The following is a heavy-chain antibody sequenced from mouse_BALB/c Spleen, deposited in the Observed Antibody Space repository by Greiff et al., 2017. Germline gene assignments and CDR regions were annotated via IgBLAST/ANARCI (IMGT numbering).Heavy chain of an antibody. CDR1: GYSFTGYY. CDR3: ACSQRSRARENYYAMDY. D-gene: IGHD3-1*01. J-gene: IGHJ4*01. Sequence: LVKTGASVKISCKASGYSFTGYYMHWVKQSHGKSLEWIGYISCYNGATSYNQKFKGKATFTVDTSSSTAYMQFNSLTSEDSAVYYCACSQRSRARENYYAMDYWGQGTSVTVSS. V-gene: IGHV1S34*01. CDR2: ISCYNGAT.